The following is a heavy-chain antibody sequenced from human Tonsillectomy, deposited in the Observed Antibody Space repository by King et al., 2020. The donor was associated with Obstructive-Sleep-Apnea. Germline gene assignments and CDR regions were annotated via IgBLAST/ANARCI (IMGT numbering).Heavy chain of an antibody. V-gene: IGHV3-48*04. J-gene: IGHJ3*01. CDR1: GITFSSYS. CDR3: ATGGPDAFDF. Sequence: VQLVESGGGLVQPGGSLRLSCAASGITFSSYSMNWVRQAPGKGLEWVSYISSSTSTIYYADSVKGRFTISRDNAKNSLYLQMNSLRAEDTAGYYCATGGPDAFDFWGRGTMVTVSS. CDR2: ISSSTSTI. D-gene: IGHD3-16*01.